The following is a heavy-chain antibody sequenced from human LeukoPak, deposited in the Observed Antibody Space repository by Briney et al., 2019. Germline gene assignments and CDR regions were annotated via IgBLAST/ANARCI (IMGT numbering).Heavy chain of an antibody. D-gene: IGHD3-9*01. J-gene: IGHJ4*02. Sequence: SETLSLTCAVYGGSFIGYYWSWIRQPPGKGLEWIGEINHFGSTNYNPSLKSRVTISIDTSKNQFSLKLSSVTAADTAVYYCASGRYFDWLTSVKAFDYWGQGILVTVSS. CDR1: GGSFIGYY. CDR3: ASGRYFDWLTSVKAFDY. CDR2: INHFGST. V-gene: IGHV4-34*01.